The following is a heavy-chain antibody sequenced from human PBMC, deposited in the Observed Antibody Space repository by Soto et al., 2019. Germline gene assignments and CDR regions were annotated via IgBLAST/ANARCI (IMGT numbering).Heavy chain of an antibody. V-gene: IGHV5-51*01. Sequence: GGSLQISCMGSGYNFPNYWIGWVRQMPGKGLEWMGIIYPSDSDPRYSPSFQGLVTISVDKSSSTAYLQWSSLRASDSAMYYCASLLQVGGVWGQGTLVTVSS. CDR3: ASLLQVGGV. D-gene: IGHD1-26*01. CDR2: IYPSDSDP. CDR1: GYNFPNYW. J-gene: IGHJ4*02.